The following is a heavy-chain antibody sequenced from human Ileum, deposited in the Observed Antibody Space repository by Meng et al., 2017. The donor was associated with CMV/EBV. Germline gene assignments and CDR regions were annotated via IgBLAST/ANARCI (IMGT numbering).Heavy chain of an antibody. D-gene: IGHD3-3*01. V-gene: IGHV1-8*01. CDR1: GYTFINHE. Sequence: KASGYTFINHEIKWFRQATGQGLEWMGWMNSNSGNTGYAQKFQGRVTMTRDTSITTAYMELSDLRSEDAAVYYCARGSGSGGRDWFDPWGQGTLVTVSS. CDR2: MNSNSGNT. CDR3: ARGSGSGGRDWFDP. J-gene: IGHJ5*02.